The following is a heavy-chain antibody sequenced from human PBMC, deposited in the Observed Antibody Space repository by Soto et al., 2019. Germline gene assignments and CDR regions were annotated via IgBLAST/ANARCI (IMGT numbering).Heavy chain of an antibody. CDR1: GGSISSSNW. CDR3: ARVAVAGTRVDY. Sequence: QVQLQESGPGLVKPSGTLSLTCAVSGGSISSSNWWSWLRQPPGKGLEWIGEIYHSGSTNYNPSLKRPVTISVDKSKNQLSLKLSSVTAADTAVYYCARVAVAGTRVDYWGQGTLVTVSS. V-gene: IGHV4-4*02. D-gene: IGHD6-19*01. J-gene: IGHJ4*02. CDR2: IYHSGST.